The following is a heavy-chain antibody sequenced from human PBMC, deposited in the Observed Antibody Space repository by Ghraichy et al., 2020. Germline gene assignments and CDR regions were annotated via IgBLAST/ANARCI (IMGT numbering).Heavy chain of an antibody. J-gene: IGHJ4*02. Sequence: GGSLRLSCAASGFTFSSYAMSWVRQAPGKGLEWVSAISGSGGSTYYADSVKGRFTISRDNSKNTLYLQMNSLRAEDTAVYYCAKVSTGTVRGVELGGYWGQGTLVTVSS. CDR1: GFTFSSYA. V-gene: IGHV3-23*01. CDR2: ISGSGGST. CDR3: AKVSTGTVRGVELGGY. D-gene: IGHD3-10*01.